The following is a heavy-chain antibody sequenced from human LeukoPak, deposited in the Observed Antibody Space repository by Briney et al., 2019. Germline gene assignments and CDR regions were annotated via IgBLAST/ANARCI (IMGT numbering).Heavy chain of an antibody. J-gene: IGHJ5*02. CDR3: ARGGYCPSTSCRNWFDP. V-gene: IGHV4-31*03. D-gene: IGHD2-2*01. Sequence: TLSLTCTVSGGSISSGGYYWSWIRQHPGKGLEWIGYIYNSGNTYYNPSLKSRVTISIDTSKNQFSLKLSSVTAADTAVYYCARGGYCPSTSCRNWFDPWGQGTLVTVSS. CDR1: GGSISSGGYY. CDR2: IYNSGNT.